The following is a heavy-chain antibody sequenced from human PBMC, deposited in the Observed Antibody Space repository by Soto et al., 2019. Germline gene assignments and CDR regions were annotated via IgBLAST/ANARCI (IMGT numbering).Heavy chain of an antibody. CDR3: SRDVVVGAKALNY. CDR1: GFTFSNYW. Sequence: TGGSLRLSCAASGFTFSNYWTTWVRQAPGKGLEWVANIKEDGSEKHYVDSVKGRFTISRDNAKNSLYLQMNSLRVEDTAVYFCSRDVVVGAKALNYWGQGALVTVSS. V-gene: IGHV3-7*01. CDR2: IKEDGSEK. D-gene: IGHD2-15*01. J-gene: IGHJ4*02.